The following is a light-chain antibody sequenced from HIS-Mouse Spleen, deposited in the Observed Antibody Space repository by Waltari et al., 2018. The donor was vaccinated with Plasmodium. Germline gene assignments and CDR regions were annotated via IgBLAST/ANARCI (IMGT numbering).Light chain of an antibody. CDR3: QQYNNWSFT. J-gene: IGKJ3*01. CDR1: QSVSSN. V-gene: IGKV3-15*01. CDR2: CAS. Sequence: EIVMTQSPATLSVSPGERATLSCRASQSVSSNLAWYQQKPGQAAMLLIYCASTRATGILARFSGSGSGTEFTLTISSLQSEDFAVYYCQQYNNWSFTFGPGTKVDIK.